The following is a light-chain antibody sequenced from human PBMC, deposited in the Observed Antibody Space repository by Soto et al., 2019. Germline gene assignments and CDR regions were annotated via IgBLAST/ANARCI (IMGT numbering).Light chain of an antibody. CDR1: QSIRTY. CDR2: DAS. CDR3: QHYNSYSEA. Sequence: EIVLTQSPATLSLSPGERASLSCRASQSIRTYLGWYQQKPGQAPRLLIYDASTRAIGVPARFSGSGSGTEFTLTISSLQPDDFATYYCQHYNSYSEAFGQGTKVELK. V-gene: IGKV3-11*01. J-gene: IGKJ1*01.